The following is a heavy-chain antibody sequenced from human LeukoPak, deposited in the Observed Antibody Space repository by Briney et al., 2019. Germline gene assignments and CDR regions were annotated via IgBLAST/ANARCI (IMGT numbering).Heavy chain of an antibody. CDR3: ARDKTGGMVRGTGVGAFDI. V-gene: IGHV1-46*01. Sequence: GASVKVSCKASGGTFTNCAFTWVRQAPGQGLEWMGIINPSGGSTSYAQKFQGRVTMTRDTSTSTVYMELSSLRSEDTAVYYCARDKTGGMVRGTGVGAFDIWGQGTMVTVSS. J-gene: IGHJ3*02. D-gene: IGHD3-10*01. CDR1: GGTFTNCA. CDR2: INPSGGST.